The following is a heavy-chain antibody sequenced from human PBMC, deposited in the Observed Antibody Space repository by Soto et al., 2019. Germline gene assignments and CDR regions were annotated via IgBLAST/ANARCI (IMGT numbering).Heavy chain of an antibody. D-gene: IGHD4-17*01. CDR1: GYRFTNSL. CDR3: ARLGYGYYFDY. J-gene: IGHJ4*02. CDR2: IDPSDSYT. Sequence: GESLKISCKGSGYRFTNSLITWVRQMPGKGLEWMGRIDPSDSYTNYSPSFQGHVTISVDKSISTAYLQWSSLTAPDTPIYYCARLGYGYYFDYWGQGTLVTVSS. V-gene: IGHV5-10-1*01.